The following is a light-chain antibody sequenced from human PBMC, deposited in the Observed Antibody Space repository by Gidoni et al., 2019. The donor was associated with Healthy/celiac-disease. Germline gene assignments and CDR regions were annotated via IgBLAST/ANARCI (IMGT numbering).Light chain of an antibody. J-gene: IGLJ1*01. CDR2: EVS. CDR3: SSYAGSNNYV. V-gene: IGLV2-8*01. CDR1: SSDVGGYNY. Sequence: QSALTQPPSASGSPGQSVPISCTGTSSDVGGYNYVSWYQQHPGKAPKLMIYEVSKRPSGAPDRFSGSKSGNTASLTVSGLQAEDEADYYCSSYAGSNNYVFGTGTKVTVL.